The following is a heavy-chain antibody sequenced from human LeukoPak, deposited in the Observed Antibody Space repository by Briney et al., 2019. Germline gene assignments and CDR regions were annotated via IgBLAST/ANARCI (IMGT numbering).Heavy chain of an antibody. J-gene: IGHJ4*02. V-gene: IGHV3-64D*06. CDR1: GFTFSTYV. CDR3: VRGTGY. CDR2: ISSNGDNT. Sequence: GGSLRLSCSVSGFTFSTYVMHWVRQAPGKGLEYVSAISSNGDNTNYADSVKGRFTISRDNSKNTLYLQMSSLRADDTAVYYCVRGTGYWGQGTLVTVSS.